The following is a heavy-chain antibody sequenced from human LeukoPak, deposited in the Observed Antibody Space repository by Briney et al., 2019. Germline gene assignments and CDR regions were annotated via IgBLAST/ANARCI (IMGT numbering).Heavy chain of an antibody. V-gene: IGHV3-30*18. J-gene: IGHJ4*02. Sequence: GGSLRLSCAASGFSFSAYGMNWVRQAPGKGLEWVAVISYDGSNKYYADSVKGRFTISRDNSKNTLFLQMNSLIAVDTAVYYCAKRMGPSIAATDLDYWGQGTLVTVSS. CDR3: AKRMGPSIAATDLDY. CDR1: GFSFSAYG. CDR2: ISYDGSNK. D-gene: IGHD6-13*01.